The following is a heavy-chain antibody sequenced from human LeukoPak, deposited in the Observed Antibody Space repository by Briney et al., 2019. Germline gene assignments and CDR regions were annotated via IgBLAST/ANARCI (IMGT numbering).Heavy chain of an antibody. Sequence: SETLSLTCTVSGGSISSYYWSWIRQPPGKGLEWIGYIYYSGSTNYNPSLKSRVTISVDTSKNQFSLKLSSVTAADTAVYYCARVLTEGGYGYYYYMDVWGKGTTVTVSS. V-gene: IGHV4-59*01. D-gene: IGHD6-25*01. CDR1: GGSISSYY. CDR2: IYYSGST. J-gene: IGHJ6*03. CDR3: ARVLTEGGYGYYYYMDV.